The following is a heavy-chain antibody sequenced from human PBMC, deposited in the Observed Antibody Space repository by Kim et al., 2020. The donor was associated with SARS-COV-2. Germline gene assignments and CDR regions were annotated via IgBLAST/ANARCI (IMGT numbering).Heavy chain of an antibody. CDR3: ARDSYYYGSGSYYY. V-gene: IGHV3-21*01. Sequence: ADSVNGRFTISRDNAKNSLYLQMNSLRAEDTAVYYCARDSYYYGSGSYYYWGQGTLVTVSS. J-gene: IGHJ4*02. D-gene: IGHD3-10*01.